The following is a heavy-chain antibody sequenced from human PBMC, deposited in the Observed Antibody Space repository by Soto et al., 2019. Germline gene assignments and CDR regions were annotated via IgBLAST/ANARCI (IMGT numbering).Heavy chain of an antibody. CDR2: IYHSGST. CDR1: GGSISSSNW. J-gene: IGHJ5*02. D-gene: IGHD1-26*01. Sequence: KPSETLSLTCAVSGGSISSSNWWSWVRQPPGKGLEWIGEIYHSGSTNYNPSLKSRVTISVDKSKNQFSLKLSSVTAADTAVYYCARASYRWGLHGTWFDPWGQGTLVNVSS. V-gene: IGHV4-4*02. CDR3: ARASYRWGLHGTWFDP.